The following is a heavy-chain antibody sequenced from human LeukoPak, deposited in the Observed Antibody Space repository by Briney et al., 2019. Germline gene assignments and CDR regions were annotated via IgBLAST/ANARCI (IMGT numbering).Heavy chain of an antibody. D-gene: IGHD6-13*01. CDR3: TRDVPYSTTWSGDAFDI. Sequence: GASVKVSSKASGYTFISYGIAWVRQAPGQGLEWMGWISAYNGDRNYAQKLQGRVTITTDTSTSTAYLELRSLRSDDTAVYYCTRDVPYSTTWSGDAFDIWGQGTMVTVSS. CDR2: ISAYNGDR. V-gene: IGHV1-18*01. J-gene: IGHJ3*02. CDR1: GYTFISYG.